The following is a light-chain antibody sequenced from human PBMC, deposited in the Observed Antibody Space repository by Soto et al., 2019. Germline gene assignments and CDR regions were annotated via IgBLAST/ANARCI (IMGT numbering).Light chain of an antibody. CDR2: EVS. J-gene: IGLJ1*01. V-gene: IGLV2-23*02. CDR1: SSDVGSSNL. CDR3: CSNAGSSTHV. Sequence: QSVLTQPASMSGSPGQSITFSCTGTSSDVGSSNLVSWYQQHPGKAPKLLIYEVSKRPSGVSNRFSGSKYGNTASLTISGLQAEDEAAYYCCSNAGSSTHVFGTGTKVTVL.